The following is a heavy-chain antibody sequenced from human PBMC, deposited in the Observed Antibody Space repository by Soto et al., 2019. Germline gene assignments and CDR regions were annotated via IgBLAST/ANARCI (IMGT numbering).Heavy chain of an antibody. J-gene: IGHJ6*02. D-gene: IGHD3-22*01. Sequence: QLQLQESDSGLVKPSQTLSLTCAVSGGSISSGGYSWSWIRQPPGKGLEWIGYIYHSGSTYYNPSLKSRVTISVDRSKNQFSLKLSSVTAADTAVYYCAGSGYYHSSGMDVWGQGTTVTVSS. CDR2: IYHSGST. CDR3: AGSGYYHSSGMDV. V-gene: IGHV4-30-2*01. CDR1: GGSISSGGYS.